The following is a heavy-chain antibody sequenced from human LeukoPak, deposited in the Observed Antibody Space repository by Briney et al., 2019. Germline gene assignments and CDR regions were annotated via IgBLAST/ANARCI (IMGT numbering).Heavy chain of an antibody. Sequence: AGGSLRLSCAASGYTFSSYAMSWVRQAPGKGLEWVSSISSSSSYIYYADSVKGRFTISRDNAKNSLYLQMHSLRAEDTAVYYCAREVRDYSNLLEYYGMDVWGQGTTVTVSS. CDR1: GYTFSSYA. CDR2: ISSSSSYI. CDR3: AREVRDYSNLLEYYGMDV. D-gene: IGHD4-11*01. J-gene: IGHJ6*02. V-gene: IGHV3-21*01.